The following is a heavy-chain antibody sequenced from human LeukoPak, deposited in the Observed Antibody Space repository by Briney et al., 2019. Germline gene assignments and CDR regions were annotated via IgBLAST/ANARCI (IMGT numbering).Heavy chain of an antibody. J-gene: IGHJ4*02. CDR1: GDTLSRFS. Sequence: ASVKVSCKASGDTLSRFSVDWMRQAPGQGLECMGRVIPALDSTHYAQSFQGRVTINADKSTSTAYMELSSLRSEDTAVYSCAVCSGSYYNTYYDYWGQGTLVTVSS. V-gene: IGHV1-69*08. CDR3: AVCSGSYYNTYYDY. CDR2: VIPALDST. D-gene: IGHD3-10*02.